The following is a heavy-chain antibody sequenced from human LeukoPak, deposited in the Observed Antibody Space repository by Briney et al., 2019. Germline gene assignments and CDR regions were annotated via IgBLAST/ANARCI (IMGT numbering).Heavy chain of an antibody. CDR1: GSRFTSFW. Sequence: PGGSLEISWQGPGSRFTSFWLGWVRPLPGKGLGGRRIIYPGDSDTRYSPSSQGQVTISADKSISTAYLQWSSLKASDTAMYYCARHLKTYYYYGMDVWGQGTTGTVS. CDR2: IYPGDSDT. D-gene: IGHD3-9*01. V-gene: IGHV5-51*01. J-gene: IGHJ6*02. CDR3: ARHLKTYYYYGMDV.